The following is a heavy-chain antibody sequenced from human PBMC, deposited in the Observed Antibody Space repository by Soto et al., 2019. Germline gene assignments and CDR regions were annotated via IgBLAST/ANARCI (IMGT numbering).Heavy chain of an antibody. CDR3: ARSIGKDGYNYYYYYGMDV. Sequence: ASVKVSCKASGYTFTGYYMHWVRQAPGQGLEWMGWINPNSGGTNYAQKFQGWVTMTRDTSISTAYMELSRLRSDDTAVYYCARSIGKDGYNYYYYYGMDVWGQGTTVTVSS. V-gene: IGHV1-2*04. CDR2: INPNSGGT. CDR1: GYTFTGYY. D-gene: IGHD5-12*01. J-gene: IGHJ6*02.